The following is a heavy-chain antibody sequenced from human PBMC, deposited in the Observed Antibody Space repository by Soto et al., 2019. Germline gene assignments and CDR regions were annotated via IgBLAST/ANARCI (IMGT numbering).Heavy chain of an antibody. CDR2: INSDGSST. V-gene: IGHV3-74*01. J-gene: IGHJ4*02. CDR3: ARDRGIVVVTATPDY. CDR1: GFTFSSYW. D-gene: IGHD2-21*02. Sequence: EVPLVESGGGLVQPGGSLRLSCAASGFTFSSYWMHWVRQAPGKGLVWVSRINSDGSSTSYADSVKGRFTISRDNAKNTLYLQMNSLRAEDTAVYYCARDRGIVVVTATPDYWGQGTLVTVSS.